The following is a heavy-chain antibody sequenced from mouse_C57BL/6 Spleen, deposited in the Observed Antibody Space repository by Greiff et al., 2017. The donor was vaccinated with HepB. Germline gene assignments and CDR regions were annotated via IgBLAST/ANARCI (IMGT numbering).Heavy chain of an antibody. CDR3: ASGYDVCYFDV. D-gene: IGHD2-2*01. CDR1: GYTFTSYW. Sequence: QVQLQQPGAELVKPGASVKMSCKASGYTFTSYWITWVKQRPGQGLEWIGDIYPGSGSTNYNEKFKSKATLTVDKSSSTAYMQLSSLTSEDSAVYYCASGYDVCYFDVWGTGTTVTVSS. J-gene: IGHJ1*03. V-gene: IGHV1-55*01. CDR2: IYPGSGST.